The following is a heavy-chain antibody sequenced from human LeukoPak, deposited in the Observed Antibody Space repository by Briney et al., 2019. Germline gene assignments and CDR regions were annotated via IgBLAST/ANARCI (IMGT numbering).Heavy chain of an antibody. D-gene: IGHD2-15*01. CDR1: GGSIGGSDYY. Sequence: SETLSLTCTVSGGSIGGSDYYWAWIRQPPGKGLEWIGSIYYSGSTYYNPSLKSRVTISVDTSKNQFSLKLSSVTAADTAVYYCARDRINYYYYYYGMDVWGQGTTVTVSS. CDR2: IYYSGST. CDR3: ARDRINYYYYYYGMDV. V-gene: IGHV4-39*07. J-gene: IGHJ6*02.